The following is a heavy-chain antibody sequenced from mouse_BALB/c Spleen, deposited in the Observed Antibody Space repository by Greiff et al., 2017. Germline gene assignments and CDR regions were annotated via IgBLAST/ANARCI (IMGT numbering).Heavy chain of an antibody. J-gene: IGHJ2*01. V-gene: IGHV1-87*01. Sequence: QVQLKESGAELARPGASVKLSCKASGYTFTSYWMQWVKQRPGQGLEWIGAIYPGDGDTRYTQKFKGKATLTADKSSSTAYMQLSSLASEESAVYYCARGVNFDYWGQGTTLTVSS. CDR2: IYPGDGDT. CDR3: ARGVNFDY. CDR1: GYTFTSYW.